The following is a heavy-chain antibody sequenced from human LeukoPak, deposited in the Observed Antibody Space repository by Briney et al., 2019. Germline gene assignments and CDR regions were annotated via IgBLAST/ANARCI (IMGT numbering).Heavy chain of an antibody. D-gene: IGHD4-17*01. J-gene: IGHJ5*02. V-gene: IGHV4-34*01. CDR1: GGSSSGYY. CDR3: ARGRYRTTVTTWGVLTRSAGWFDP. Sequence: SETLSLTCAVYGGSSSGYYWSWIRQPPGKGLEWIGEINHSGSTNYNPSLKSRVTISVDTSKNQFSLKLSSVTAADTAVYYCARGRYRTTVTTWGVLTRSAGWFDPWGQGTLVTVSS. CDR2: INHSGST.